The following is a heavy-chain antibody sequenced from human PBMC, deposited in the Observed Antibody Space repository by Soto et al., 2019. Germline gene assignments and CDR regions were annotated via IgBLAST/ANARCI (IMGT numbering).Heavy chain of an antibody. Sequence: QVQLVQSGAEVKKPGSSVKVSCKASGDTFTTNSLNWVRQAPGQGLEWMGGIIPVVGTTKYARKYQDRVTITGNKSTNTAYMELSSLRSDYTAVYYCARGLLYVTTYFDYWGQGAPVTVYS. V-gene: IGHV1-69*06. CDR3: ARGLLYVTTYFDY. CDR2: IIPVVGTT. CDR1: GDTFTTNS. J-gene: IGHJ4*02. D-gene: IGHD2-8*01.